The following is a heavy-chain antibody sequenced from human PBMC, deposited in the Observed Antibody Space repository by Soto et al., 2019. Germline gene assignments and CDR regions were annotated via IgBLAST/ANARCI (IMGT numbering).Heavy chain of an antibody. V-gene: IGHV1-3*01. CDR1: GYTFTSYA. CDR3: ARGHRYCSGGSCYRVGYYGMDV. J-gene: IGHJ6*02. CDR2: INAGNGNT. Sequence: GASVKVSCKASGYTFTSYAMHWVRQAPGQRLEWMGWINAGNGNTKYSQKFQGRVTITRDTSASTAYMELSSLRSEDTAVYYCARGHRYCSGGSCYRVGYYGMDVWGQGTTVTSP. D-gene: IGHD2-15*01.